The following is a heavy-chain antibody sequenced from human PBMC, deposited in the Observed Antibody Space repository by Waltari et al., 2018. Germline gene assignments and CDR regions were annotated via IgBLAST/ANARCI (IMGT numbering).Heavy chain of an antibody. CDR2: IYSGGST. V-gene: IGHV3-23*03. J-gene: IGHJ4*02. D-gene: IGHD5-18*01. CDR3: AKAMDTAMVSQY. Sequence: EVQLLESGGGLVQPGGSLRLSCAASGFTFSSYAMSWVRQAPGKGLEGVSVIYSGGSTYYADSVKGRFTISRDNSKNTLYLQMNSLRAEDTAVYYCAKAMDTAMVSQYWGQGTLVTVSS. CDR1: GFTFSSYA.